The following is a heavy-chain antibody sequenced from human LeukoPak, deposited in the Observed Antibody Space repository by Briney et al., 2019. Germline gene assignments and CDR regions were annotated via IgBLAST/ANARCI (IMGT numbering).Heavy chain of an antibody. J-gene: IGHJ6*02. CDR3: ARDFEYGSGSYYPYGMDV. CDR1: SGSFSGNY. V-gene: IGHV4-34*01. D-gene: IGHD3-10*01. CDR2: INHSGST. Sequence: PSETLSLTCDVYSGSFSGNYWSWIRQPPGKGLEWIGEINHSGSTNYNPSLKSRVTLSVDTSKNQFSLKLSSVTAADTAVYYCARDFEYGSGSYYPYGMDVWGQGTTVTVSS.